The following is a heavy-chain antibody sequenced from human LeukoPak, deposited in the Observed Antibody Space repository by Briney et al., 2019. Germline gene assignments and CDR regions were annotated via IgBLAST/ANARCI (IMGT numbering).Heavy chain of an antibody. V-gene: IGHV4-4*02. CDR3: ASRSLAGFYSLGFDI. Sequence: PSGTLSLTCAFPGGSITSSKWWSWVRQPPGKGLEWIGAIYHWGCTNFHPSLRRRDAIILDNSTNQFYLKLTSVTAADTAVFDCASRSLAGFYSLGFDIWGQGTVVTVSS. CDR1: GGSITSSKW. D-gene: IGHD3-9*01. CDR2: IYHWGCT. J-gene: IGHJ3*02.